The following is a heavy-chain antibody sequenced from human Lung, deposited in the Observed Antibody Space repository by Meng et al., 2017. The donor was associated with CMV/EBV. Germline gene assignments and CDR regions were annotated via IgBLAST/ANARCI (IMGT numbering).Heavy chain of an antibody. Sequence: GGSXRLXCAASAFTVSSNYMSWVRQAPGKGLEWVSVIYSGGITYYAGSVKGRFTISRDNSKNTLYLQMNSLRAEDTAVYYCVRHIIVVPARGYGVDVWGQGXTVTVSS. J-gene: IGHJ6*02. V-gene: IGHV3-66*04. D-gene: IGHD2-2*01. CDR1: AFTVSSNY. CDR2: IYSGGIT. CDR3: VRHIIVVPARGYGVDV.